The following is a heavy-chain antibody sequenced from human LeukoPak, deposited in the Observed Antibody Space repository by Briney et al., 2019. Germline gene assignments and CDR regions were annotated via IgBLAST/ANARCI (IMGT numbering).Heavy chain of an antibody. Sequence: ASVKVSCKASGYTFSGYAIHWVRQAPGQRFEWMGWINAGNGHTKYSQNFQGRVTITRDSSANIVYMDVSSLTSEDTAVYYCARGIWSATRVNYYLDNWGRGTLVTVSS. CDR3: ARGIWSATRVNYYLDN. CDR1: GYTFSGYA. D-gene: IGHD5-24*01. V-gene: IGHV1-3*01. CDR2: INAGNGHT. J-gene: IGHJ4*02.